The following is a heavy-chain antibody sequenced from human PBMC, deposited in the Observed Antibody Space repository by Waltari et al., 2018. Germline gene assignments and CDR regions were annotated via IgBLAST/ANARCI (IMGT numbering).Heavy chain of an antibody. CDR1: GVSFSSYN. V-gene: IGHV3-21*01. D-gene: IGHD2-2*01. Sequence: EVHLVESGGGLVKPGGSLRLSFAASGVSFSSYNMNWVRQAPGKGLEWVSSIFTTGTSMYYADSVKGRFTIYRDNANNLLYLHMNSLRAEDTALYYCAKDSSAAFSTSSLDSWGQGTLVTVSS. CDR3: AKDSSAAFSTSSLDS. J-gene: IGHJ4*02. CDR2: IFTTGTSM.